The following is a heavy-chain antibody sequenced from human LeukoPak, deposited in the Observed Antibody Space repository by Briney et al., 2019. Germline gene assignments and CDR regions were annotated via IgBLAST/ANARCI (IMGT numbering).Heavy chain of an antibody. CDR1: GFTFSSYD. V-gene: IGHV3-13*01. CDR3: ARDRGYGSGSYGDYYGMDV. Sequence: GSLRLSCAASGFTFSSYDMHWVRQATGKGLEWVSAIGTAGDTYYPGSVKGRFTISRENAKNSLYLQMNSLRAGDTAVYYCARDRGYGSGSYGDYYGMDVWGQGTTVTVSS. J-gene: IGHJ6*02. CDR2: IGTAGDT. D-gene: IGHD3-10*01.